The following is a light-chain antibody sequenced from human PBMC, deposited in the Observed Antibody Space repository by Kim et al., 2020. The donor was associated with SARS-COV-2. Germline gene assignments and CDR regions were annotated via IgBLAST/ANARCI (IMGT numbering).Light chain of an antibody. CDR2: GAS. CDR3: QQYGSSPRT. J-gene: IGKJ2*01. V-gene: IGKV3-20*01. CDR1: QTVSNRY. Sequence: EIVLTQSPGTLSLSPGERATLSCRASQTVSNRYLAWYQQKPGQAPRLLIYGASSRATGIPDRFSGSGSGTDFTLTISRLEPEDFAVYYCQQYGSSPRTFGQGTKLEI.